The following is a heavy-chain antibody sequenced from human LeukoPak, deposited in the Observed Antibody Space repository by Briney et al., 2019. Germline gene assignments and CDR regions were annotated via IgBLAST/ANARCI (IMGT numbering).Heavy chain of an antibody. CDR3: ARDGGYDFGSGDYQDY. V-gene: IGHV3-30-3*01. J-gene: IGHJ4*02. CDR2: ISYDANIGSNK. D-gene: IGHD3-3*01. CDR1: GFTLSRYA. Sequence: GGSLRLSCATSGFTLSRYAMHWVRQAPGKGLEWVALISYDANIGSNKYYADSVKGRFTIPRDNSKSTLNLQMNSLRDEDTAVFYSARDGGYDFGSGDYQDYWGQGTVVTVSS.